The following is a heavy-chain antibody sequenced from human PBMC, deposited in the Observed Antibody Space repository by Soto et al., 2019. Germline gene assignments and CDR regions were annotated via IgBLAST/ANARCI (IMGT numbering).Heavy chain of an antibody. Sequence: ASVKVSCKASGYTFTSYDINWVRQATGQGLEWMGWMNPNSGNTGYAQKFQGRVTMTRNTSISTAYMELSSLRSEDTAVYYCARETIQGAFLGVVIFTWFDPGGRGPLVTVPP. J-gene: IGHJ5*02. V-gene: IGHV1-8*01. D-gene: IGHD3-3*01. CDR1: GYTFTSYD. CDR3: ARETIQGAFLGVVIFTWFDP. CDR2: MNPNSGNT.